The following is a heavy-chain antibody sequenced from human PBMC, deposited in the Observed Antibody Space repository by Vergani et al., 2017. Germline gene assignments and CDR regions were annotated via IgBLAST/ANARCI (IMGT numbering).Heavy chain of an antibody. CDR3: ASYYGGPKGWFDP. Sequence: QVQLQESGPGLVKPSETLSLTCAVSGYSISSGYYWGWIRQPPGKGLEWIGSIYHSGSTYYNPSLKSRVTISVDTSKNQFSLKLSSVTAADTAVYYCASYYGGPKGWFDPWGQGTLVTVSS. V-gene: IGHV4-38-2*01. CDR2: IYHSGST. J-gene: IGHJ5*02. CDR1: GYSISSGYY. D-gene: IGHD4-23*01.